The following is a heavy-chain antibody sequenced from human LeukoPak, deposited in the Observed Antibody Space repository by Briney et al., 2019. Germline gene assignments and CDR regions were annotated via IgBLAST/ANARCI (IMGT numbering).Heavy chain of an antibody. CDR2: IRSNSRGI. V-gene: IGHV3-11*06. D-gene: IGHD1-1*01. CDR3: ARDGASIDDQYYGLDV. CDR1: GGSISSSSYY. J-gene: IGHJ6*02. Sequence: LSLTCTVSGGSISSSSYYWGWIRQPPGKGLESVSSIRSNSRGINYADSVKGRFTISRDNDKNTVFLEMNSLRAEDTAVYYCARDGASIDDQYYGLDVWGQGTTVTVSS.